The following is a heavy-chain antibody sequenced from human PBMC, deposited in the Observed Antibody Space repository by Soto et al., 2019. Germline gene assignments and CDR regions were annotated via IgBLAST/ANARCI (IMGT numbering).Heavy chain of an antibody. V-gene: IGHV3-23*01. J-gene: IGHJ4*02. CDR2: ISGSGGST. D-gene: IGHD6-19*01. CDR3: ARRSSVWYFDY. Sequence: EVQLLESGGGLVQPGVSLRLSCAASGFTFSSYAMSWVRQAPGKGLEWVSAISGSGGSTYYADSVKGRFTISRDNSKNTLYLQMNSRRAEYTAVYYCARRSSVWYFDYWGQGPLVTVSS. CDR1: GFTFSSYA.